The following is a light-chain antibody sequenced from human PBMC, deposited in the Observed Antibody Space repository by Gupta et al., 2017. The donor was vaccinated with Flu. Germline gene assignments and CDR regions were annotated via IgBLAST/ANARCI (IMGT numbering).Light chain of an antibody. CDR3: QSADSSGTYVV. CDR2: KDS. Sequence: SYELTQPPSVSVSPGQTARITCSGDALPKQYAYWYQQKPGQAPVVVIYKDSERASGIPERFSGSSSGTTVTLTISGVQAEDEAEYYCQSADSSGTYVVFGGGTKLTVL. V-gene: IGLV3-25*02. CDR1: ALPKQY. J-gene: IGLJ2*01.